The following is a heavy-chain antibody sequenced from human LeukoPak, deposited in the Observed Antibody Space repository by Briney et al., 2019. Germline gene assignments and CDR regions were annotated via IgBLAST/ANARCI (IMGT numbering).Heavy chain of an antibody. D-gene: IGHD6-19*01. CDR1: GGTFSSYA. CDR2: INPNSGGT. Sequence: ASVKVSCKASGGTFSSYAISWVRQAPGQGLEWMGRINPNSGGTNYAQKFQGRVTMTRDTSISTAYMELSRLRSDDTAVYYCARPSSSGWIYFDYWGQGTLVTVSS. J-gene: IGHJ4*02. CDR3: ARPSSSGWIYFDY. V-gene: IGHV1-2*06.